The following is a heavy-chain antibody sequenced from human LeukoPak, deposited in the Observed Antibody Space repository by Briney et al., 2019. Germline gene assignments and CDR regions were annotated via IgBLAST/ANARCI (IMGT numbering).Heavy chain of an antibody. CDR3: ARDTVDTAMYYGMDV. V-gene: IGHV3-30*04. J-gene: IGHJ6*04. CDR1: GFTFRSYA. CDR2: ISYDGSNK. Sequence: GGSLRLSCAASGFTFRSYAMHWVRQAPGKGLGWVAVISYDGSNKYYADSVKGRFTISRDNSKNTLYLQMSSLRAEDTAVYYCARDTVDTAMYYGMDVWGKGTTVTVSS. D-gene: IGHD5-18*01.